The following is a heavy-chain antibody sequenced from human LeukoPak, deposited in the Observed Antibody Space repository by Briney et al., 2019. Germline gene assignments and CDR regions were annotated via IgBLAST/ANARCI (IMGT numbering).Heavy chain of an antibody. CDR2: ISWNSGSI. D-gene: IGHD6-19*01. V-gene: IGHV3-9*01. CDR1: GFILNNYA. J-gene: IGHJ4*02. Sequence: GGSLRLSCAGSGFILNNYAMHWVRQPPGKGLEWVSGISWNSGSIDYADSVKGRFTISRDNAKNSLYLQMNSLRVEDTAFYYCAKDNRRHYTSGPNPDSLHWGQGALVTVSS. CDR3: AKDNRRHYTSGPNPDSLH.